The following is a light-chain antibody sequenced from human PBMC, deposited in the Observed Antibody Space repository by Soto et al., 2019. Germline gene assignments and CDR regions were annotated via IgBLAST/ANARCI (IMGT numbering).Light chain of an antibody. CDR1: QTISNS. J-gene: IGKJ1*01. Sequence: DIEMTQSPSSLSASVGDRLTITCRTSQTISNSLNWYQQEPGKAPKHLIYTASSLQSGVPSRCSGSGSGTDFTLTISSLQPEDFATYFCRQTYSPPPTFGQGTKVEIK. V-gene: IGKV1-39*01. CDR2: TAS. CDR3: RQTYSPPPT.